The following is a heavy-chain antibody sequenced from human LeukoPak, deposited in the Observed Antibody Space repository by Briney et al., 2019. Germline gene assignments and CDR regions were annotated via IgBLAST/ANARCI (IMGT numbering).Heavy chain of an antibody. J-gene: IGHJ6*02. CDR2: ISYDGSNK. D-gene: IGHD5-12*01. Sequence: GGSLRLSCAASGFTFSSYAMHWVRQAPGKGLEWVAVISYDGSNKYYADSVKGRFTISRDNSKNTLYLQMNSLRAEDTAVYYCAGDLVATITHYYYGMDVWGQGTTVTVSS. CDR3: AGDLVATITHYYYGMDV. V-gene: IGHV3-30-3*01. CDR1: GFTFSSYA.